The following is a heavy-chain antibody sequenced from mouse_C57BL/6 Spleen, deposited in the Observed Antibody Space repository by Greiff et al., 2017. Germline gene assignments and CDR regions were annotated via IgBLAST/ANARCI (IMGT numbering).Heavy chain of an antibody. Sequence: EVQLVESGGGLVQPKGSLKLSCAASGFSFNTYAMNWVRQAPGKGLEWVARIRSKSNNYATYYADSVKDRFTISRDDSESMLYLQMNNLKTENTAMYYCVSPIYYDSEGFAYWGQGTLVTVSA. CDR1: GFSFNTYA. CDR3: VSPIYYDSEGFAY. D-gene: IGHD2-4*01. V-gene: IGHV10-1*01. CDR2: IRSKSNNYAT. J-gene: IGHJ3*01.